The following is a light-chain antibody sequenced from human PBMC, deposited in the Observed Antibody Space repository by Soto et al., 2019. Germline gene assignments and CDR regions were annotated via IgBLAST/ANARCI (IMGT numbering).Light chain of an antibody. CDR3: CSYAGSYTFGV. J-gene: IGLJ1*01. Sequence: QSVLTQPRSVSGSPGQSVTISCTGTSSDVGGYNYVSWYQQHPGKAPKLMIYDVSKRPSGVPDRFPGSKSGNTASLTISGLQAEDEADYYCCSYAGSYTFGVFGTGTKVTVL. CDR1: SSDVGGYNY. V-gene: IGLV2-11*01. CDR2: DVS.